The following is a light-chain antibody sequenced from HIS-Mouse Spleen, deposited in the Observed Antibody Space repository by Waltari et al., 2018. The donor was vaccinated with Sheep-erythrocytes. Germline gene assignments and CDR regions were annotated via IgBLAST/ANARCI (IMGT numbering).Light chain of an antibody. J-gene: IGLJ3*02. CDR2: EGS. V-gene: IGLV2-23*01. Sequence: QSALTQPASVSGSPGQSITISCTGTSSDVGSYNLVSWYQQHPGKAPKLRIYEGSKRPSGVSNRFSGSKSGNTASLTISGLQAEDEADYYCCAYAGSSTWVFGGGTTLPVL. CDR3: CAYAGSSTWV. CDR1: SSDVGSYNL.